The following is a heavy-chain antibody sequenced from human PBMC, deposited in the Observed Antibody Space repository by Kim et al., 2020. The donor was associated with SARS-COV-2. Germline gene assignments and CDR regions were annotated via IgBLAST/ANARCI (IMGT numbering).Heavy chain of an antibody. Sequence: GGSLRLSCVGSGFTFGDYGMHWVRQAPGKGLEWVAGISWNGNTLGYAASVKGRFTISRDNAQNSLYLQMNRLSGEDTALYYCARDSVVAVSGTRSYGMDVWGQGTTVTVSS. CDR2: ISWNGNTL. V-gene: IGHV3-9*01. CDR1: GFTFGDYG. D-gene: IGHD6-19*01. CDR3: ARDSVVAVSGTRSYGMDV. J-gene: IGHJ6*02.